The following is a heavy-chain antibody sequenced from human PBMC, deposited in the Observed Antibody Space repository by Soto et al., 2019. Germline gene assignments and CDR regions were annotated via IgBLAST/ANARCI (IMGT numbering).Heavy chain of an antibody. J-gene: IGHJ6*02. CDR1: GFTFDDYA. CDR2: ISWNSGSI. Sequence: LRLSCAASGFTFDDYAMHWVRQAPGKGLEWVSGISWNSGSIGYADSVKGRFTISRDNAKNSLYLQMNSLRAEDTALYYCAKDMEAGTFYYYYGMDVWGQGTTVTVSS. D-gene: IGHD6-19*01. CDR3: AKDMEAGTFYYYYGMDV. V-gene: IGHV3-9*01.